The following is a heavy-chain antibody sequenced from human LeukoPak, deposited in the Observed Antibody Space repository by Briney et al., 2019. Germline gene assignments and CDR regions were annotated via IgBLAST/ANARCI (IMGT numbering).Heavy chain of an antibody. V-gene: IGHV3-7*05. CDR1: GFTFSSYW. D-gene: IGHD4-17*01. J-gene: IGHJ4*02. Sequence: GGSLRLSCAASGFTFSSYWMSWVRQAPGKGLEWVANIKQDGSEKYYVDSVKGRFTISRDNAKNSLYLQINSLRAEDTAVYYCAKDHASVTSDYFDYWGQGALVTVSS. CDR2: IKQDGSEK. CDR3: AKDHASVTSDYFDY.